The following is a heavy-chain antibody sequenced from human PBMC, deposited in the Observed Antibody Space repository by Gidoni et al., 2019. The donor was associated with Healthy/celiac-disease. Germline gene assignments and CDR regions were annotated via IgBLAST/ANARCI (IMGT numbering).Heavy chain of an antibody. CDR1: GGTFSSYA. J-gene: IGHJ5*02. CDR2: IIPIFGTA. CDR3: AREVCSGGSCYSSNWFDP. D-gene: IGHD2-15*01. Sequence: QVQLVQSGAEVKKPGSSVKVSCKASGGTFSSYAISWVRQAPGQGLEWMGGIIPIFGTANYAQKFQGRVTITADESTSTAYMELSSLRSEDTAVYYCAREVCSGGSCYSSNWFDPWGQGTLVTVSS. V-gene: IGHV1-69*01.